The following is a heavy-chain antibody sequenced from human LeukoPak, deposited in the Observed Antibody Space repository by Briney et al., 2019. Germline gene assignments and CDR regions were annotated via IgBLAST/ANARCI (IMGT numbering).Heavy chain of an antibody. CDR1: GFTFDDYA. V-gene: IGHV3-43*02. Sequence: PGGSLRLSCAASGFTFDDYAMHWVRQAPGGGLEWVSLISGDGGSTYYADSVKGRFTISRDNSKNSLYLQMNSLRTEDTASYYCAKAVGYSYGVDFDYWGQGTLVTVSS. CDR2: ISGDGGST. D-gene: IGHD5-18*01. J-gene: IGHJ4*02. CDR3: AKAVGYSYGVDFDY.